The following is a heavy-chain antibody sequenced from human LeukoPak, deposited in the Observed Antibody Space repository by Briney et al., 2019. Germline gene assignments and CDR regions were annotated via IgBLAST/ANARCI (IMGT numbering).Heavy chain of an antibody. Sequence: RASVKVSCKASGYTFTNYAMNWVRQAPGQGLKWMGWIHPSTGNPTYAQGFTGRFVFSLDTSVSTTYLQISSLKAEDTAVYYCARAYQRLGELSLPNYWGQGTLVTVSS. D-gene: IGHD3-16*02. CDR2: IHPSTGNP. V-gene: IGHV7-4-1*02. J-gene: IGHJ4*02. CDR1: GYTFTNYA. CDR3: ARAYQRLGELSLPNY.